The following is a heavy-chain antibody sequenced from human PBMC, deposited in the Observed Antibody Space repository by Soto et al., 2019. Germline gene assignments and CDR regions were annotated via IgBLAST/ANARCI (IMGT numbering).Heavy chain of an antibody. Sequence: QVQLQESGPGLVKPSGTLSLTCAVSGGSIRSNNWWSWVRQPPGKGLEWIGEIFQRGSTNYNPSLKTRVTISVDKSKNPFSLKLSSVNAADTAVYYCARVFSGCDSDYWGQGTLVTVSS. J-gene: IGHJ4*02. CDR3: ARVFSGCDSDY. V-gene: IGHV4-4*02. CDR2: IFQRGST. D-gene: IGHD1-26*01. CDR1: GGSIRSNNW.